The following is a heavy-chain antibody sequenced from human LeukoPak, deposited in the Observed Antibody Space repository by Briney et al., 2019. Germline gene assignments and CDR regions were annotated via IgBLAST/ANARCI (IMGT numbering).Heavy chain of an antibody. CDR1: EFTFSSYG. CDR3: AKLIPYSGWPYDY. CDR2: ITDNGGTS. V-gene: IGHV3-23*01. Sequence: PGGSLRLSCAASEFTFSSYGMSWVRQAPGKGLEWVSTITDNGGTSYYADSVKGRFTISRDSSKNMLYLQMNSVRVEDTALYYCAKLIPYSGWPYDYWGQGTLVTVSS. D-gene: IGHD5-12*01. J-gene: IGHJ4*02.